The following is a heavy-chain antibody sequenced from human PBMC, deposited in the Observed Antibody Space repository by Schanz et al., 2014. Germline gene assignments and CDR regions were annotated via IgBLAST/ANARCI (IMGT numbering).Heavy chain of an antibody. Sequence: VQLQESGPALVKPSETLSLTCTVSGGSISNYYWSWIRQPPGKGLEWIGYIYYSGSTNYNPSLKSRVTISVDTSKNQFSLKLSSVTAADTAVYYCARAEINSGYARYYYGMDVWGQGTTVTVSS. CDR2: IYYSGST. D-gene: IGHD5-12*01. CDR3: ARAEINSGYARYYYGMDV. CDR1: GGSISNYY. V-gene: IGHV4-59*01. J-gene: IGHJ6*02.